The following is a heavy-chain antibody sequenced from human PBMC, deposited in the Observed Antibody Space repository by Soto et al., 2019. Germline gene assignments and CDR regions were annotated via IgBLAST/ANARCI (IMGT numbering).Heavy chain of an antibody. CDR3: ARGYCSGGNCYSGMDV. CDR1: GGTFSTHA. V-gene: IGHV1-69*13. Sequence: ASVKVSCKASGGTFSTHAIIWVRQAPGHGLEWMGGIIPISGTTYYTQKFQGRVTITADEPTSTAFMELSSLRSEDTAVFYCARGYCSGGNCYSGMDVWGQGTMVTVSS. J-gene: IGHJ6*02. D-gene: IGHD2-15*01. CDR2: IIPISGTT.